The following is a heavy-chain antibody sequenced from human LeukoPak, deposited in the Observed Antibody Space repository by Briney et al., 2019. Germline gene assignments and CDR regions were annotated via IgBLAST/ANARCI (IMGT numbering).Heavy chain of an antibody. Sequence: GRSLRLSCAAPGFTFSSYAMHWVRQAPGKGLEWVAVISYDGSNKYYADSVKGRSTISRDNSKNTLYLQMNSLRAEDTAVYYCAREGPTSGSYDWFDPWGQGTLVTVSS. CDR1: GFTFSSYA. V-gene: IGHV3-30-3*01. J-gene: IGHJ5*02. CDR2: ISYDGSNK. CDR3: AREGPTSGSYDWFDP. D-gene: IGHD1-26*01.